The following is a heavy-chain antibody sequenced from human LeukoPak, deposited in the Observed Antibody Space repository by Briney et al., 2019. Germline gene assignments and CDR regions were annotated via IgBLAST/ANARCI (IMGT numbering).Heavy chain of an antibody. CDR2: ISGSGGST. V-gene: IGHV3-23*01. CDR1: GFTFSTYA. D-gene: IGHD2-8*02. CDR3: ATGIGVYWVRGFDH. Sequence: GGSLRLSCAASGFTFSTYAMHWVRQAPGKGLQWVSTISGSGGSTYYEDPVKGRFTISRDNSKNTLYLQMNSLRAEDTAVYYCATGIGVYWVRGFDHWGQGTLVTVSS. J-gene: IGHJ4*02.